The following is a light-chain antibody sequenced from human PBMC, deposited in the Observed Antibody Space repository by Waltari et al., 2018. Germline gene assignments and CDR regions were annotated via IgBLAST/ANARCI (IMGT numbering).Light chain of an antibody. CDR3: LQYATLPHT. V-gene: IGKV3-20*01. CDR2: GVS. Sequence: EIVLTQSPGTLSLSPGERVTLSCRASQSVSNSYFAWYQQKPGQAPRLLIYGVSIRATGIPDRFSGSGSGTDFILTISRLEPEDFTMYYCLQYATLPHTFGQGTKVEIK. J-gene: IGKJ1*01. CDR1: QSVSNSY.